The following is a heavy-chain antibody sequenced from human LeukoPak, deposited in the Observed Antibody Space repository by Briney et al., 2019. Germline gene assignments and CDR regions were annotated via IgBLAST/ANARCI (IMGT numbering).Heavy chain of an antibody. J-gene: IGHJ4*02. D-gene: IGHD3-10*01. V-gene: IGHV3-43*02. CDR3: AKDIGFGELSSQDY. Sequence: PGGSLRLSCAASGFTFDDYAMHWVRQAPGKGLEWVSLISGDGGSTYYADSVKGRCTISRDNSKNSLYLQMNSLRTEDTALYYCAKDIGFGELSSQDYWGQGTLVTVSS. CDR1: GFTFDDYA. CDR2: ISGDGGST.